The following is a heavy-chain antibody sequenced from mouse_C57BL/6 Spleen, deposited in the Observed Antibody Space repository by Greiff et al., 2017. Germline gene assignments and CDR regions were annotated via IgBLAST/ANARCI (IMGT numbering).Heavy chain of an antibody. CDR3: ARMDGYYQYYFDY. D-gene: IGHD2-3*01. V-gene: IGHV2-2*01. Sequence: QVQLKQSGPGLVQPSQSLSITCTVSGFSLTSYGVHWVRQSPGKGLEWLGVIWSGGSTDYNAAFISRLSISKDNSKSQVFFKMNSLQADDTAIYYCARMDGYYQYYFDYWGQGTTLTVSS. J-gene: IGHJ2*01. CDR1: GFSLTSYG. CDR2: IWSGGST.